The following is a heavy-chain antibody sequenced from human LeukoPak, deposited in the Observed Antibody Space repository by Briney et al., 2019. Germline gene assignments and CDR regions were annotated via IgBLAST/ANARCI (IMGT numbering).Heavy chain of an antibody. CDR3: ARDLNGRRDGYNNSAILY. CDR1: GFTFSSYS. Sequence: GGSLRLSCAVSGFTFSSYSMNCVRQAPGKGLEWVSYISSSSSTIYYADSVKGRFTISRDNAKNSLYLQKNSLRAEDTAVYYCARDLNGRRDGYNNSAILYSVRGTLVTVSS. J-gene: IGHJ4*02. V-gene: IGHV3-48*01. CDR2: ISSSSSTI. D-gene: IGHD5-24*01.